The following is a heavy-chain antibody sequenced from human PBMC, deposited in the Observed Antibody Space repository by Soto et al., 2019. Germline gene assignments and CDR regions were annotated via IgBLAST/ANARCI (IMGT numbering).Heavy chain of an antibody. CDR2: ISGSGGST. CDR1: GFTVSSYA. V-gene: IGHV3-23*01. Sequence: GGSLRLSCAASGFTVSSYAMSWVRQAPGKGLEWVSAISGSGGSTYYADSVKGRFTISRDNSKNTLYLQMNSLRAEDTAVYYCAKDGGYCSSTSCYTRGYYFDYWGQGTLVTVSS. D-gene: IGHD2-2*02. J-gene: IGHJ4*02. CDR3: AKDGGYCSSTSCYTRGYYFDY.